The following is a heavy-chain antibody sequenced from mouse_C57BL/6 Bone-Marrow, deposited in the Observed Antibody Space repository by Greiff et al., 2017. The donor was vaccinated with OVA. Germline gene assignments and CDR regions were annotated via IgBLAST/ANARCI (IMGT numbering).Heavy chain of an antibody. J-gene: IGHJ2*01. CDR1: GYTFTGYW. CDR3: VYYTNSFDY. D-gene: IGHD1-1*01. V-gene: IGHV1-9*01. CDR2: IYPGSGST. Sequence: VQLQQSGAELVKPGASVKLSCKASGYTFTGYWIEWVKQRPGHGLEWIGEIYPGSGSTNYNEKFKGKATFTAEKSSNTAYMQLSSLTTEDSAIYYCVYYTNSFDYWCRGTALTVTS.